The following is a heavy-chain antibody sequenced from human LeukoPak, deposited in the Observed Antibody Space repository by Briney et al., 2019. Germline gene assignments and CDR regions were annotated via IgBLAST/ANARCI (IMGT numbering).Heavy chain of an antibody. D-gene: IGHD6-19*01. V-gene: IGHV3-7*03. CDR1: AFIFSGHW. Sequence: GGSLRLSCEGSAFIFSGHWMNWVRQTPGKGLEWVASIKEDGSERQYVDSVKGRFTISRDNANNFLYLQMNSLRAEDTALYFCAKDILPGHSSGWYYFDYWGQGTLVTVSS. CDR2: IKEDGSER. J-gene: IGHJ4*02. CDR3: AKDILPGHSSGWYYFDY.